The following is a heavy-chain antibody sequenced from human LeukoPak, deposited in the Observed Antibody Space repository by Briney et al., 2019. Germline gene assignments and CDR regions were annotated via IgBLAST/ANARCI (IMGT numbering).Heavy chain of an antibody. V-gene: IGHV3-7*01. CDR2: IKQDGSEK. D-gene: IGHD4-17*01. J-gene: IGHJ5*02. CDR1: GFTFSSYW. CDR3: ARGNDYGDARFDP. Sequence: GGSLRLSCAASGFTFSSYWMSWVRQAPGKGLEWVANIKQDGSEKYYVDSVKGRFTISRDNAKNSLYLQMNSLRAEDTAVYYCARGNDYGDARFDPWGQGTLVTVSS.